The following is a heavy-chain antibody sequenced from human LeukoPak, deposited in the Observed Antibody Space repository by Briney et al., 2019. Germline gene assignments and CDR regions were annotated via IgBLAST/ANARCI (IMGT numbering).Heavy chain of an antibody. J-gene: IGHJ4*02. D-gene: IGHD2-2*01. CDR2: IYYSGTT. V-gene: IGHV4-59*01. Sequence: SETLSLTCAVSGGPIISYYWRWLRHSTGKAVEWIGYIYYSGTTNYNPSLKSRVTISVDRSKNQCSLKLSSVTAADTAVYYCARGPGAMYFDFWGQGTLVTVSS. CDR1: GGPIISYY. CDR3: ARGPGAMYFDF.